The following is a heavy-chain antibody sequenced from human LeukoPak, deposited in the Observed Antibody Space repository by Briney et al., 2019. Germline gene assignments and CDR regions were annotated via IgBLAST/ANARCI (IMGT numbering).Heavy chain of an antibody. CDR3: ARDRPKIRSGYYYPLYYFDY. CDR1: GYTFTSYA. V-gene: IGHV1-3*01. J-gene: IGHJ4*02. Sequence: ASVKVSFKASGYTFTSYAMHWVRQAPGQRLEWMGWINAGNGNTKYSQKFQGRVTITRDTSASTAYMELSSLRSEDTAVYYCARDRPKIRSGYYYPLYYFDYWGQGTLVTVSS. CDR2: INAGNGNT. D-gene: IGHD3-22*01.